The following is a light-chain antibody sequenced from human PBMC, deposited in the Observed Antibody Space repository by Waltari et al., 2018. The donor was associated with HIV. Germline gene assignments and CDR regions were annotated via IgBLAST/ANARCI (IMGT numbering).Light chain of an antibody. V-gene: IGKV1-39*01. CDR3: QQSFSTPWT. Sequence: IKMTQSPSSLSAYMGNRITINCRASQAIKTYLKWYAQRPGEAPKLLIFDATRLHTGVTNRFSGTGSGTHFTLTISSLQPEDSGTYYCQQSFSTPWTFGQGTKV. CDR2: DAT. J-gene: IGKJ1*01. CDR1: QAIKTY.